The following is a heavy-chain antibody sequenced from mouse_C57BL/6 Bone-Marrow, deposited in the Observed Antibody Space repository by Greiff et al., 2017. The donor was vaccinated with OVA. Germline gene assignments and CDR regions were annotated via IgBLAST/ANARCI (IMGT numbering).Heavy chain of an antibody. CDR1: GYTFTSYW. D-gene: IGHD1-1*01. CDR2: IDPSDSYH. J-gene: IGHJ4*01. V-gene: IGHV1-50*01. Sequence: VQLKQPGAELVKPGASVKLSCKASGYTFTSYWMQWVKQRPGQGLEWIGEIDPSDSYHNYNQKFKGKATLTVDTSSSTAYMQLSSLTSEDSAVYYCAIYGSSPMDYWGQGTSVTVSS. CDR3: AIYGSSPMDY.